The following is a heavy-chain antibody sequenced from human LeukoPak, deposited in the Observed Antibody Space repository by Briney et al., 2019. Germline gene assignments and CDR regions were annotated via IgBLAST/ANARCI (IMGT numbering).Heavy chain of an antibody. V-gene: IGHV3-23*01. D-gene: IGHD3-22*01. CDR3: TTRPTYYYDSSGEKYYFDY. CDR1: GFTFSSYT. CDR2: ISGSGGST. J-gene: IGHJ4*02. Sequence: GGSLRLSCAASGFTFSSYTMSWVRQAPGRGLEWVSAISGSGGSTYYADSVKGRFTISRDNSKNTLYLQMNSLKTEDTAVYYCTTRPTYYYDSSGEKYYFDYWGQGTLVTVSS.